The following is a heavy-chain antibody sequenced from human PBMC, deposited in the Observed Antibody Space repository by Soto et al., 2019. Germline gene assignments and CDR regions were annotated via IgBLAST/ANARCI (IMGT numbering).Heavy chain of an antibody. V-gene: IGHV3-66*01. CDR1: GFTVSITY. D-gene: IGHD3-10*01. Sequence: GGSLRLSCAASGFTVSITYMSWVRHVPGKGLEWVSIIYSGGETYYADSAKGRFTISRDNSKNTLYLQMNSLRAEDTAEYYCAKWGQFFMTMVPYPYVMDCWGQRTTVTVSS. CDR3: AKWGQFFMTMVPYPYVMDC. CDR2: IYSGGET. J-gene: IGHJ6*02.